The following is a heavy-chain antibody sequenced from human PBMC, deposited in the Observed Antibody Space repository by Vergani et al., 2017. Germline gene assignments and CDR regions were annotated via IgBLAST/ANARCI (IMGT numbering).Heavy chain of an antibody. D-gene: IGHD3-3*01. CDR1: GYSFTRYW. CDR2: IYPGDSDT. J-gene: IGHJ4*02. V-gene: IGHV5-51*01. Sequence: EVQLVQSGAEVKTPGESQKISCKGSGYSFTRYWIGWVRQMPGKGRGWMGIIYPGDSDTRYSPSFQGQVTISADKSLSTAYLQWSSLKSSDTAMYYCARHDLFWSGYYTGFDYWGQGTLVTVSS. CDR3: ARHDLFWSGYYTGFDY.